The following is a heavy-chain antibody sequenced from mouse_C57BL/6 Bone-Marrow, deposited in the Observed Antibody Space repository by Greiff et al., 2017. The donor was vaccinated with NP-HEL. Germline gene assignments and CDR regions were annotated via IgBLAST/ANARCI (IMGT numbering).Heavy chain of an antibody. D-gene: IGHD2-1*01. J-gene: IGHJ4*01. CDR3: ARRYYGNYEDYAMDY. V-gene: IGHV1-59*01. Sequence: VQLQQPGAELVRPGTSVKLSCKASGYTFTSYWMHWVKQRPGQGLEWIGVIDPSDSYTNYNQKFKGKATLTVDTSSSTAYMQLSSLTSEDSAVYYCARRYYGNYEDYAMDYWGQGTSVTVSS. CDR1: GYTFTSYW. CDR2: IDPSDSYT.